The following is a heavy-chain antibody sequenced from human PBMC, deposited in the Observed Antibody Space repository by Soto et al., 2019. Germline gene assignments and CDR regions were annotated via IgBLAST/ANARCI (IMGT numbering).Heavy chain of an antibody. J-gene: IGHJ5*02. CDR2: INAGNGNT. CDR1: GYTFTSYA. D-gene: IGHD6-19*01. Sequence: GASVKVSCKASGYTFTSYAMHWVRQAPGQRLEWMGWINAGNGNTKYSQKFQGRVTITRDTSASTAYMELSSLRSEDTAVYYCARALSVAGMDWFDPWGQGTLVTVSS. CDR3: ARALSVAGMDWFDP. V-gene: IGHV1-3*01.